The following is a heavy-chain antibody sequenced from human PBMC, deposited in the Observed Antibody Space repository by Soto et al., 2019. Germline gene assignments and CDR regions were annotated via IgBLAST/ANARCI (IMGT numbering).Heavy chain of an antibody. D-gene: IGHD1-20*01. Sequence: QVQLVQSGAEVKKPGASVKVSCKASGYTFNNFGINWVRQAPGQGLEWMGWISAYTGNTNYAQKLQGRVPMTTDTSPDTVYMERRSLRSEDTAVYSCAGGGITGMGWFDPWGQGTLVTVSS. J-gene: IGHJ5*02. CDR1: GYTFNNFG. CDR2: ISAYTGNT. CDR3: AGGGITGMGWFDP. V-gene: IGHV1-18*01.